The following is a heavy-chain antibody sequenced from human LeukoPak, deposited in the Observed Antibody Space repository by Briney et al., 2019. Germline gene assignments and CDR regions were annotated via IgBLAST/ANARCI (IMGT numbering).Heavy chain of an antibody. CDR1: GFTFSSYA. CDR2: ISGSGGSA. D-gene: IGHD2/OR15-2a*01. Sequence: GSLRLSCAASGFTFSSYAMSWVRQAPGKGLEWVSAISGSGGSAYYADSVKGRFTISRDNSKNTLYLQMNSLRAEDTAVYYCAKFIHYLLDAFDIWGQGTMVTVSS. CDR3: AKFIHYLLDAFDI. J-gene: IGHJ3*02. V-gene: IGHV3-23*01.